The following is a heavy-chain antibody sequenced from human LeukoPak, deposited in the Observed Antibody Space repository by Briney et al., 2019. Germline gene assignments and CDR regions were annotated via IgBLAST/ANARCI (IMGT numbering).Heavy chain of an antibody. Sequence: ASVKVSCKASGYTFTSYGISWVRQAPGQGLEWMGWISAYNGNTNYAQKPQGRVTMTTDTSTSTAYMELRSLRSDDTAVYYCAREKGYYDSSGYYFAGDWFDPWGQGTLVTVSS. CDR2: ISAYNGNT. CDR3: AREKGYYDSSGYYFAGDWFDP. J-gene: IGHJ5*02. V-gene: IGHV1-18*01. CDR1: GYTFTSYG. D-gene: IGHD3-22*01.